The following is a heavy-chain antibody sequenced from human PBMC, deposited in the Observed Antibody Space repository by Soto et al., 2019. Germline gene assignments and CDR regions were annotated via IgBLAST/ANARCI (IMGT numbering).Heavy chain of an antibody. D-gene: IGHD6-19*01. CDR3: ATVGGVSDWYLDY. J-gene: IGHJ4*02. V-gene: IGHV4-59*08. CDR1: GGSISRYY. Sequence: TSETLSLTCTVSGGSISRYYWSWIRHSPGKGLEWIGYVYKSGSTNYNPSLRSRVTISIDTSKSQFSLKLSSVTAADTAVYYCATVGGVSDWYLDYWGRGALVTSPQ. CDR2: VYKSGST.